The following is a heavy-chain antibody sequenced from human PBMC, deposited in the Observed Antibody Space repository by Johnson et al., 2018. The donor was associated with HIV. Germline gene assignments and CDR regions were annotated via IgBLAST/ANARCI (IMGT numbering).Heavy chain of an antibody. CDR1: GFTFDDYA. J-gene: IGHJ3*02. V-gene: IGHV3-9*01. CDR3: AKQYSSSWYGNAFDI. CDR2: ISWNSGSI. D-gene: IGHD6-13*01. Sequence: EVQLVESGGGVVQPGRSLRLSCAASGFTFDDYAMHWVRQAPGKGLEWVSGISWNSGSIGSADSVKCRFTISRDNAKNSLYLQMNSLRAEDTALYYCAKQYSSSWYGNAFDIWGQGTMVTVSS.